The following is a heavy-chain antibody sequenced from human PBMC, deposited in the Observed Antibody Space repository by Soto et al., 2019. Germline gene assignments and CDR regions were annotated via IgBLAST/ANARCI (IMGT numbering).Heavy chain of an antibody. CDR3: ARMSITTSFYYGMDV. CDR1: GYSFISYW. CDR2: IYPCDSDN. V-gene: IGHV5-51*01. D-gene: IGHD3-22*01. Sequence: DSLKISCEASGYSFISYWIAWVRQIPGKGLEWVGIIYPCDSDNKYSPSFQGQVTISADKSINTAYLQWRSLKASDTAMFYCARMSITTSFYYGMDVWGQGTTVTVSS. J-gene: IGHJ6*02.